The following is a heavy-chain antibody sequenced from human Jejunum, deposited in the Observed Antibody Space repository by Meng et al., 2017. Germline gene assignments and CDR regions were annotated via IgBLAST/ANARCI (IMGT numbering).Heavy chain of an antibody. CDR3: ARSPQYYDSSGFAFDP. V-gene: IGHV4-39*01. J-gene: IGHJ5*02. CDR1: GGSISTSRYY. D-gene: IGHD3-22*01. Sequence: QLQVQESGPGLVKPSETLSLTCTVPGGSISTSRYYWGWIRQAPGKGVEWIGNIYYSGSTYYNSSLKSRVTISVDTSKNQFSLTLSAVTAADTAVYYCARSPQYYDSSGFAFDPWGQGTLVTVSS. CDR2: IYYSGST.